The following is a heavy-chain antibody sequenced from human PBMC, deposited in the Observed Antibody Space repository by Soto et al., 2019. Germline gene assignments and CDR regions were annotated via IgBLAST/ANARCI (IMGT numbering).Heavy chain of an antibody. CDR1: GASINNNDYY. J-gene: IGHJ2*01. CDR3: ARMSYFYDKWYFDL. V-gene: IGHV4-30-4*01. Sequence: QPQESGPGLVMPSQTLSLTCTVSGASINNNDYYWSWIRQTPGKGLEWIGYVYYSGSTDYIPSLKSRLSMSIDKSQNQFTLKLNSVTAADTATYYCARMSYFYDKWYFDLWGRGTLVTVSS. D-gene: IGHD3-22*01. CDR2: VYYSGST.